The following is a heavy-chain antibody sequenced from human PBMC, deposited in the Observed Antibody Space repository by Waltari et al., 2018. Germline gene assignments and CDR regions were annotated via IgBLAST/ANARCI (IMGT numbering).Heavy chain of an antibody. Sequence: EVQLLESGGGLVQPGGSLRLSCAASGFTFSSYAMSWVRQAPGKGLEWVSAISGSGGSTYYADSVKGRFTISRDNSKNTLYLQMNSLRAEDTAVYYCAKVTGHIVVVIATHFDYGGQGTLVTVSS. CDR2: ISGSGGST. J-gene: IGHJ4*02. CDR3: AKVTGHIVVVIATHFDY. V-gene: IGHV3-23*01. D-gene: IGHD2-21*01. CDR1: GFTFSSYA.